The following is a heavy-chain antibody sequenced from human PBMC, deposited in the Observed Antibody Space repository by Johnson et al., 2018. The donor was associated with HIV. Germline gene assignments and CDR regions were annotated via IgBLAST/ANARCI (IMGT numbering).Heavy chain of an antibody. CDR2: VSSDGSNK. V-gene: IGHV3-30*18. CDR1: GFSFSNYA. CDR3: AKEGRDCTGGVCYSLAFDI. J-gene: IGHJ3*02. D-gene: IGHD2-8*02. Sequence: QVQLVESGGGVVQPGRSLRLSCAASGFSFSNYAMDWVRQAPGKGLEWVAVVSSDGSNKNYADYVKGRFTISRDNSKNTRYLQMNSLRAEDTAVYYCAKEGRDCTGGVCYSLAFDIWGQGTMVTVSS.